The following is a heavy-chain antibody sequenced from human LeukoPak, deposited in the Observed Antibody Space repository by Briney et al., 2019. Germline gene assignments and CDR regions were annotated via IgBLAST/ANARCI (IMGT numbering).Heavy chain of an antibody. J-gene: IGHJ6*03. CDR1: GGSFSGYY. D-gene: IGHD3-10*01. CDR3: AAPYYYGSGSYFNYYYMDV. CDR2: INHSGST. Sequence: SETLSLTCAVYGGSFSGYYWSWIRQPPGKGLEWIGEINHSGSTNYNPSLKSRVTISVDTSKNQFSLKLSSVTAADTAVYYCAAPYYYGSGSYFNYYYMDVWGKGTTVTVSS. V-gene: IGHV4-34*01.